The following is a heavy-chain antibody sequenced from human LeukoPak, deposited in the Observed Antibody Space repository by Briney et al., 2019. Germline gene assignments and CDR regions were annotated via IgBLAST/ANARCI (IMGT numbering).Heavy chain of an antibody. J-gene: IGHJ5*02. CDR3: ARQRGSSSWRWFDP. Sequence: SETLSLTCTVSGGSISNYYWSWIRQPPGKGLEWIGYIYYSGSTNYNPSLKSRVTISVDTSKNQFSLKLNSVTAADTAVYYCARQRGSSSWRWFDPWGQGTLVTVSS. CDR2: IYYSGST. CDR1: GGSISNYY. V-gene: IGHV4-59*08. D-gene: IGHD6-13*01.